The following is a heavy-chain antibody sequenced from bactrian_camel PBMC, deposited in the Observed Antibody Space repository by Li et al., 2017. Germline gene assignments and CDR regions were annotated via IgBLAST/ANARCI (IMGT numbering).Heavy chain of an antibody. V-gene: IGHV3S40*01. Sequence: VQLVESGGGSVQAGGSLKLSCSSSEFKWKRHCVGWFRQVPGHGREVVATIFTAGANTNYADSVRGRFTISHDKASDTVYLQMDNLQPEDTAMYQCMAERFSGLNVFMENGGSWRGPGTQVTVS. J-gene: IGHJ4*01. CDR3: MAERFSGLNVFMENGGSW. CDR2: IFTAGANT. D-gene: IGHD6*01. CDR1: EFKWKRHC.